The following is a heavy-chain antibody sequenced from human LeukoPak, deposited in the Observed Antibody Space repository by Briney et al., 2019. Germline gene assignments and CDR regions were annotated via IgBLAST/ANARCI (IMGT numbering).Heavy chain of an antibody. CDR1: GDSITNSY. Sequence: SETLSLTCTVSGDSITNSYWNWIRQPPGRGLEWIGRISYGGSTDYNPSLKSRVIISRDTSKNQFSLELTSVTAADTAIYYCAKRIIEARENGDSNWLDPWGQGTLVTVSS. J-gene: IGHJ5*01. CDR2: ISYGGST. V-gene: IGHV4-59*08. CDR3: AKRIIEARENGDSNWLDP. D-gene: IGHD4-17*01.